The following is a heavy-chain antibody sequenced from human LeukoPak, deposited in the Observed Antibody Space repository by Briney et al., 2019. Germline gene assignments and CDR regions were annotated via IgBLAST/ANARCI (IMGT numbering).Heavy chain of an antibody. Sequence: GGSPRLSCAASGFTFSNYWMTWVRQAPGKGLEWVSAISGSGDSTYYADSVKGRFTISRDNSKNTLSLQMNSLRAEDTAVYYCAKAIGYCSGDSCRDDAFDIWGQGTLVTVSS. V-gene: IGHV3-23*01. CDR3: AKAIGYCSGDSCRDDAFDI. CDR2: ISGSGDST. J-gene: IGHJ3*02. D-gene: IGHD2-15*01. CDR1: GFTFSNYW.